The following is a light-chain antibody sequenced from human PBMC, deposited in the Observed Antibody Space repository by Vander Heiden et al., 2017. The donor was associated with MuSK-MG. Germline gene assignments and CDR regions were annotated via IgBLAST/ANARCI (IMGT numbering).Light chain of an antibody. CDR3: QQHYTTPWT. Sequence: DIVMTQSPDSLAVSLGERATINCKSSQSVLYSSNNKNYLAWYQQKPGQPPKLLIYWVSTRESGVPDRFSGSGSGTDFTLTISSLQAEDVAVYYCQQHYTTPWTFGQGTKVEIK. V-gene: IGKV4-1*01. CDR1: QSVLYSSNNKNY. CDR2: WVS. J-gene: IGKJ1*01.